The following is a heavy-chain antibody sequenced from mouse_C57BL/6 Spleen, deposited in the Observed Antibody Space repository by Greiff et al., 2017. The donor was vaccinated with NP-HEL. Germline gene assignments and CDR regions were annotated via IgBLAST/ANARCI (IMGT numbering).Heavy chain of an antibody. V-gene: IGHV1-82*01. D-gene: IGHD2-5*01. CDR2: IYPGDGDT. CDR1: GYAFSSSW. CDR3: ARGDYSNYDYAMDY. Sequence: VQLQQSGPELVKPGASVKISCKASGYAFSSSWMNWVKQRPGKGLEWIGRIYPGDGDTNYNGKFKGKATLTADKSSSTAYMQLSSLTSEDSAVYFCARGDYSNYDYAMDYWGQGTSVTVSS. J-gene: IGHJ4*01.